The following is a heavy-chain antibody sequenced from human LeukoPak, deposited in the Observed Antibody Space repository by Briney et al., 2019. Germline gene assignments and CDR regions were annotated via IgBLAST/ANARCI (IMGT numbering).Heavy chain of an antibody. J-gene: IGHJ5*02. V-gene: IGHV4-31*03. CDR3: ARGGVAARLMYGFQNWFDP. CDR2: IYSSGST. Sequence: PSEPLSLTCSVSGETVSSGAFYWSWIRQHPGRGLEWIGNIYSSGSTYYNPTLRSRLTISVDTSNNQFSLKMTSVTAADMAVYYCARGGVAARLMYGFQNWFDPWGQGTLVTVSS. D-gene: IGHD6-6*01. CDR1: GETVSSGAFY.